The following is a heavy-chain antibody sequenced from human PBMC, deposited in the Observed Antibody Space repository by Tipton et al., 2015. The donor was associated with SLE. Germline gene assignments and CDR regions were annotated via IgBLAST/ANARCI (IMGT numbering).Heavy chain of an antibody. CDR1: GFAFSTYA. J-gene: IGHJ4*02. D-gene: IGHD3-3*01. Sequence: SLRLSCSASGFAFSTYAMHWVRQAPGKGLEFVSTISSNGLSTYYADFLKDRFTISRDNSKNTLYLQVTSLRPEDTALYYCVSDFWSGYRHYWGQGTLVTVSS. V-gene: IGHV3-64D*06. CDR3: VSDFWSGYRHY. CDR2: ISSNGLST.